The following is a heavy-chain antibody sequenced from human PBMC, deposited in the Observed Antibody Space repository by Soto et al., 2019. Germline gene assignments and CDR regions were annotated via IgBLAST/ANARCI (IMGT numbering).Heavy chain of an antibody. CDR3: AKDLRVLLWFGDLDAFDL. CDR2: IPGTGGRT. D-gene: IGHD3-10*01. J-gene: IGHJ3*01. CDR1: GFTFINYA. Sequence: EVQLLESGGGLVQPGGSLRLSCAASGFTFINYAMSCFRQAPGKGLECVSSIPGTGGRTYYADSVKGRFTISRDISKNTLYLQTNSLRAADTALYYCAKDLRVLLWFGDLDAFDLCGQGTMVTGSS. V-gene: IGHV3-23*01.